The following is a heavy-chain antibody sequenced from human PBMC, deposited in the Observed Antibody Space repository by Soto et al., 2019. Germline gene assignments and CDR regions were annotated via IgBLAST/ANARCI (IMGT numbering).Heavy chain of an antibody. CDR2: IRDRAYDYAT. J-gene: IGHJ4*02. D-gene: IGHD3-16*02. CDR3: TRLISAAQDY. Sequence: EVLLVESGGGLVQPGGSLKLSCAASGFVFKDSSIHWVRQASGKGLEWVGRIRDRAYDYATAYAASVTGRFTISRDDSTNTAYLQMNSLETEDTAAYYCTRLISAAQDYWGQGTLVTVSS. V-gene: IGHV3-73*01. CDR1: GFVFKDSS.